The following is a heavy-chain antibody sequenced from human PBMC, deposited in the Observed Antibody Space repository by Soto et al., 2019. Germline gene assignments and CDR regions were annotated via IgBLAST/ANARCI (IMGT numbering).Heavy chain of an antibody. CDR1: GFTFSSYA. J-gene: IGHJ4*02. Sequence: EVQLLESGGGLVQPGGSLSLSCAASGFTFSSYAMSWVRQAPGKGLEWVSAISGSGGDTYYADSVKGRFTISRDNSKNTVYLQMNSLRAEDTAVHYCAKLTRDSTSSWLFDYWGQGTLVTVSS. CDR3: AKLTRDSTSSWLFDY. V-gene: IGHV3-23*01. CDR2: ISGSGGDT. D-gene: IGHD6-6*01.